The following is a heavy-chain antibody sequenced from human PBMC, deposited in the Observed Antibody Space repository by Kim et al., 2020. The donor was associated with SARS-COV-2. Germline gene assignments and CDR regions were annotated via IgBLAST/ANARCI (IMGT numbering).Heavy chain of an antibody. CDR3: AKAVLRGVNYYYYGMDV. CDR2: ISYDGSNK. V-gene: IGHV3-30*18. Sequence: GGSLRLSCAASGFTFNTYGMYWVRQAPGKGLEWVAVISYDGSNKYYADSVKGRFTISRDNSKNTLYLQMNSLRAEDTAVYYCAKAVLRGVNYYYYGMDVWGPGTTVTLS. J-gene: IGHJ6*02. CDR1: GFTFNTYG. D-gene: IGHD3-10*01.